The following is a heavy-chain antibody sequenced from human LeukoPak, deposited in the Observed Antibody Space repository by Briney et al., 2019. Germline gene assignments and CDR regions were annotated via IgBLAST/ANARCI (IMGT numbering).Heavy chain of an antibody. CDR3: ARESGSVTSEVDFDY. D-gene: IGHD4-17*01. V-gene: IGHV3-7*01. CDR2: INEDGSEK. J-gene: IGHJ4*02. Sequence: GGSLRLSCAGSGFTFSTYWMSWVRQVPGKGLEWMANINEDGSEKNYVDSVKGRFTISRDNAKNSLYLQMNSLRAEDTAVYYCARESGSVTSEVDFDYWGQGTLVTVSS. CDR1: GFTFSTYW.